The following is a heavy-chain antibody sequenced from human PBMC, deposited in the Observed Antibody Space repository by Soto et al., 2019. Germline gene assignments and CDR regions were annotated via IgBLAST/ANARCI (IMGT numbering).Heavy chain of an antibody. CDR1: GFTFSDYY. J-gene: IGHJ4*02. CDR3: ARVVRLMLYSDY. V-gene: IGHV3-11*06. CDR2: IGPSSSYT. D-gene: IGHD2-8*01. Sequence: VGSLRLSCAASGFTFSDYYMSWIRQAPGKGLEWVSYIGPSSSYTNYADSVKGRFTISRDNAKNSLYLQMNSLRAEDTAVYYCARVVRLMLYSDYWGQGTLVTVS.